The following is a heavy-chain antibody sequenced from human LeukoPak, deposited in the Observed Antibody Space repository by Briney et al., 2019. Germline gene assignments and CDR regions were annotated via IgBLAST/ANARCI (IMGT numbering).Heavy chain of an antibody. D-gene: IGHD3-3*01. CDR2: FAYSGTT. CDR1: DGSISSHY. CDR3: ARSLNDFWSGYYFFDS. V-gene: IGHV4-59*08. Sequence: PSETLSLTCKVSDGSISSHYWSWIRQPPGKGLEWIGHFAYSGTTSYNASLKSRVTISVDTSKNQFSLKLSSVTAADTAVYYCARSLNDFWSGYYFFDSWGQGTLVTVSS. J-gene: IGHJ4*02.